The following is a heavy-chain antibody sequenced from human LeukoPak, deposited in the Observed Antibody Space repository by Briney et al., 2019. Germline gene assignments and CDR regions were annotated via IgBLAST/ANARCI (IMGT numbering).Heavy chain of an antibody. V-gene: IGHV3-23*01. CDR3: AKTAGMAVAGRDFDY. D-gene: IGHD6-19*01. J-gene: IGHJ4*02. CDR1: GFTFSSYA. Sequence: QPGGSLSLSCAASGFTFSSYAMSWVRQAPGKGLEWVSAISGSGGSTYYADSVKGRFTISRDNSKNTPYLQMNSLRAEDTAVYYCAKTAGMAVAGRDFDYWGQGTLVTVSS. CDR2: ISGSGGST.